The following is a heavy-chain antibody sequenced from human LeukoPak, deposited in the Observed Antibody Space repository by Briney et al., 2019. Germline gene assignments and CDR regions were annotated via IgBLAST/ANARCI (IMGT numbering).Heavy chain of an antibody. CDR1: GYSFTSYW. CDR3: ARIREWLQDFLWAPDAFDI. D-gene: IGHD5-12*01. CDR2: IYPGDSDT. V-gene: IGHV5-51*01. J-gene: IGHJ3*02. Sequence: GESLKISCKGSGYSFTSYWIGWVRQMPGKGLEWMGIIYPGDSDTRYSPSFQGQVTISADKSISTAYLQWSSLKASDTAMYYCARIREWLQDFLWAPDAFDIWGQGTMVTVSS.